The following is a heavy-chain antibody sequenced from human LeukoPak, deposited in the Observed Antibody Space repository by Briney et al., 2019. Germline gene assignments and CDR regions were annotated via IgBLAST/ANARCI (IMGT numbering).Heavy chain of an antibody. Sequence: PSETLSLTCTVSGGSISSGSHYWTWIRQHPGKGLQWIGCIHYSGSTYYNPSLKSRVTISVDTSKNQFSLKLSSVTAADTAVYYCARDGKLRGGYWFDPWGQGTLVTVSS. CDR3: ARDGKLRGGYWFDP. CDR2: IHYSGST. D-gene: IGHD1-26*01. J-gene: IGHJ5*02. V-gene: IGHV4-39*01. CDR1: GGSISSGSHY.